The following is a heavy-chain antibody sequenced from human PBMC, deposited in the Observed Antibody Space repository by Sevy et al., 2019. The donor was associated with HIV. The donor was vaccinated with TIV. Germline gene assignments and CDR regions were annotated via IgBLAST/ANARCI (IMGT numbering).Heavy chain of an antibody. CDR1: GFTFSSYG. CDR2: IRYDGSNK. CDR3: AKDRRGEDCSSTSCYAGPVHFDY. V-gene: IGHV3-30*02. D-gene: IGHD2-2*01. Sequence: GGSLRLSCAASGFTFSSYGMHWVRQAPGKGLEWVAFIRYDGSNKYYADSVKGRFTISRDNSKNTRYLQMNSLRAEDTAVYYCAKDRRGEDCSSTSCYAGPVHFDYWGQGTLVTVSS. J-gene: IGHJ4*02.